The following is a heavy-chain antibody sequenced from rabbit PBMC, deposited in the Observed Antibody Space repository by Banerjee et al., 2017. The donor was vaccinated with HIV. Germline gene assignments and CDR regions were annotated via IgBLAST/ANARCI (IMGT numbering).Heavy chain of an antibody. D-gene: IGHD6-1*01. CDR1: GFDFSSSYY. CDR2: IGGGDGST. Sequence: QEHLEESGGDLVQPEGSLTLTCKASGFDFSSSYYMCWVRQAPGKGPEWIACIGGGDGSTYYASWVNGRFTVSRSTSLHTVTLQMTSLTAADTATYFCARGAGDVAYGFGLWGQGTLVTVS. J-gene: IGHJ3*01. V-gene: IGHV1S47*01. CDR3: ARGAGDVAYGFGL.